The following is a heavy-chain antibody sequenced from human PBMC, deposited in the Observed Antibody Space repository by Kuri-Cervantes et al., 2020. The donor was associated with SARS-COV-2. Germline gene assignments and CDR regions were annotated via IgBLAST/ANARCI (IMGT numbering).Heavy chain of an antibody. CDR2: INHSGST. J-gene: IGHJ5*02. CDR1: GGSFSGYY. D-gene: IGHD6-13*01. CDR3: ARGRDKGAADGPGPRWFDP. Sequence: ESLKISCAVYGGSFSGYYRSWIRQPPGKGLEWIGEINHSGSTNYNPSLKSRVTISVDTSKNQFSLKLSSVTAADTAVYYCARGRDKGAADGPGPRWFDPWGQGTLVTVSS. V-gene: IGHV4-34*01.